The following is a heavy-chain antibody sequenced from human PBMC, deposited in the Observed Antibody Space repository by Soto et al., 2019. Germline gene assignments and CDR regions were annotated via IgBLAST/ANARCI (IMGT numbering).Heavy chain of an antibody. V-gene: IGHV1-18*01. J-gene: IGHJ4*02. Sequence: QVPLVQSGPEVKKPWASVKVSCKTSGYTPTNYDIGWVRQAPGQGLEYMGWIRAYNGNTNYARKLQDRVTLTTDTSTRTAYMELRSMQSDDTAIYYCARGLDRRGTYDAFDNWGQGTLVTVSS. CDR2: IRAYNGNT. CDR3: ARGLDRRGTYDAFDN. CDR1: GYTPTNYD. D-gene: IGHD1-26*01.